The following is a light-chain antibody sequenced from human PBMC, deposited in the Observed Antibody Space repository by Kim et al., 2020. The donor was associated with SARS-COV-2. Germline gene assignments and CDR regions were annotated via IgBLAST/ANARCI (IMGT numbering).Light chain of an antibody. Sequence: QMVTISCTGSSSNIGAGYDVHWYRQLPGTAPKLLIYRNNNRPSGVPDRFSGSKSGTSASLAITGLQAEDEADYYCQSYDSSLNVVVFGGGTQLTVL. CDR3: QSYDSSLNVVV. J-gene: IGLJ2*01. CDR1: SSNIGAGYD. V-gene: IGLV1-40*01. CDR2: RNN.